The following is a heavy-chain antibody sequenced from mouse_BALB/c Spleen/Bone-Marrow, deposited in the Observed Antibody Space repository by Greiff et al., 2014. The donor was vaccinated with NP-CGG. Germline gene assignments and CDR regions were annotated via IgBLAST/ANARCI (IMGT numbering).Heavy chain of an antibody. Sequence: VQLQQSGAELVKPGASVKLSCTASGFNIKDTYMHWVKQRPEQGLEWIGRIDPANGNTKYDPKFQGKATITADTSSNTAYLQLSSLTSEDTAVYYCARYYYGISYAMDYWGQGTSVTVSS. V-gene: IGHV14-3*02. J-gene: IGHJ4*01. CDR2: IDPANGNT. CDR3: ARYYYGISYAMDY. CDR1: GFNIKDTY. D-gene: IGHD1-1*01.